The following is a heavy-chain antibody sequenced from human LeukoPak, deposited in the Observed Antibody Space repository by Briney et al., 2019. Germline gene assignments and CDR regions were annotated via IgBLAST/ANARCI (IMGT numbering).Heavy chain of an antibody. Sequence: SETLSLTCTVSGGSIRTYYWSWIRQPPGKGLEWIGYIHYSGSTNYNPSLKSRVTISVDTSKNLFSLRLTSVTAADTAVYYCARHSQHSRDLGSARNFDYWGQGTLVTVSS. CDR3: ARHSQHSRDLGSARNFDY. CDR2: IHYSGST. CDR1: GGSIRTYY. V-gene: IGHV4-59*08. J-gene: IGHJ4*02. D-gene: IGHD7-27*01.